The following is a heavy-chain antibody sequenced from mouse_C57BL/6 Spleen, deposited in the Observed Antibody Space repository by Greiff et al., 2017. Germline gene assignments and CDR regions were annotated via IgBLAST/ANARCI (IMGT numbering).Heavy chain of an antibody. Sequence: QVQLQQPGTELVKPGASVKLSCKASGYTFTSYWMPWVKPRPGQGLEWIGNLNPSNGGTNYHETFKSKATLTVDKSSSTAYMQLSSLTYEDAEVYFYARERYSNLDAMDYWGQGTSVTVSS. D-gene: IGHD2-5*01. J-gene: IGHJ4*01. V-gene: IGHV1-53*01. CDR2: LNPSNGGT. CDR1: GYTFTSYW. CDR3: ARERYSNLDAMDY.